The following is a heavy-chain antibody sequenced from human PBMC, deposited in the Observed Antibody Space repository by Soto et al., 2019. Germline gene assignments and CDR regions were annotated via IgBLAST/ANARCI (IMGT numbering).Heavy chain of an antibody. CDR3: AREDDGGDTLDV. J-gene: IGHJ6*02. D-gene: IGHD2-21*02. CDR2: IHHSGSI. CDR1: GGSISSYH. Sequence: TLSLTCTVSGGSISSYHWTWIRQSPERGLEWIGYIHHSGSILYNPSLKSRVTISVDTSKNQFSLHLSSVTAADTAVYFCAREDDGGDTLDVWGQGTTVTVSS. V-gene: IGHV4-30-4*08.